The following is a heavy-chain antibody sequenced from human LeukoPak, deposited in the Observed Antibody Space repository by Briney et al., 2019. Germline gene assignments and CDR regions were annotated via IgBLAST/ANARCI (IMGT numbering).Heavy chain of an antibody. D-gene: IGHD6-13*01. V-gene: IGHV1-69*13. CDR3: AREWGMRAAGKGNWFDP. J-gene: IGHJ5*02. CDR1: GGTFSSYA. CDR2: IIPIFGTA. Sequence: GASVKVSCKASGGTFSSYAISWVRQAPGQGLEWMGGIIPIFGTANYAQKFQGRVTITADESTSTAYMELSSLRSEDTAVYYCAREWGMRAAGKGNWFDPWGQGTLVTVSS.